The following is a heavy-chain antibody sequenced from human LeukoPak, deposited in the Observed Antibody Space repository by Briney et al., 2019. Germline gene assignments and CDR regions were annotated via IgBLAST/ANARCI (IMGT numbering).Heavy chain of an antibody. CDR3: ATDSITQDGYNSFDY. J-gene: IGHJ4*02. D-gene: IGHD5-24*01. V-gene: IGHV1-24*01. Sequence: ASVKVSCKVSGYTLTELPMHWVRQAPGKGLEWMGGFDPEDGETIYAQKFQGRVTMTEDTSTDTAYMELSSLRSEDTAVYYCATDSITQDGYNSFDYWGQGTLVTVSS. CDR2: FDPEDGET. CDR1: GYTLTELP.